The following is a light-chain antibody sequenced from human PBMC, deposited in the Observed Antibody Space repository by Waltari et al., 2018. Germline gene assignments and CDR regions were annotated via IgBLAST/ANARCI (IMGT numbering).Light chain of an antibody. CDR3: HTWGTGGDWV. J-gene: IGLJ3*02. CDR1: SGHSNYV. Sequence: QLVLTQSPSASASLGASVHLPFCLSSGHSNYVIAWHQQQPERGPRSLMKVKSDAGHSKGDGIPDRFSGSSSGAERHLTISSLQSEDEADYYCHTWGTGGDWVFGGGTKLTVL. V-gene: IGLV4-69*02. CDR2: VKSDAGH.